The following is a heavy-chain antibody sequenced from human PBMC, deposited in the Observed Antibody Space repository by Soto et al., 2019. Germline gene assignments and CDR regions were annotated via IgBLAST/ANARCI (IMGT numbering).Heavy chain of an antibody. CDR1: GGSISSGGYY. D-gene: IGHD3-10*01. V-gene: IGHV4-31*03. CDR3: ARTFRFGELRPPNWFDP. CDR2: IYYSGST. J-gene: IGHJ5*02. Sequence: QVQLQESGPGLVKPSQTLPLTCTVSGGSISSGGYYWSWIRQHPGKGLEWIGYIYYSGSTYYNPSLKSRVTISVDTSKNQFSLKLSSVTAADTAVYYCARTFRFGELRPPNWFDPWGQGTLVTVSS.